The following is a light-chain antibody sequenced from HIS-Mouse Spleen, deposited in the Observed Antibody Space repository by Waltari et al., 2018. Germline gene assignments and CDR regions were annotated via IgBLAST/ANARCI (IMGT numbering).Light chain of an antibody. CDR1: KLGDKY. CDR3: QAWDSSYSV. J-gene: IGLJ2*01. CDR2: QDS. Sequence: SYELTQPPSVSVSPGQIASITCSGDKLGDKYACWYQQKPGQSPVLVIYQDSKRPSGIPERFSGSNSGNTATLTISGTQAMDEADYYCQAWDSSYSVFGGGTKLTVL. V-gene: IGLV3-1*01.